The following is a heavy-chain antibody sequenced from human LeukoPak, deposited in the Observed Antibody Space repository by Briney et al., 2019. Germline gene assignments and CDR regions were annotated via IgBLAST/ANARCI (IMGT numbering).Heavy chain of an antibody. V-gene: IGHV1-2*02. D-gene: IGHD7-27*01. CDR1: GYTFTGYY. CDR3: ARDGAGDLDY. Sequence: ASVGVSCKASGYTFTGYYLNWVRQAPGQGLEWMGWINPSSGGTNSAQKFQGRVTMTRDTSISTAYMELSRLNSDDTAVYYCARDGAGDLDYWGQGTLVTVSS. CDR2: INPSSGGT. J-gene: IGHJ4*02.